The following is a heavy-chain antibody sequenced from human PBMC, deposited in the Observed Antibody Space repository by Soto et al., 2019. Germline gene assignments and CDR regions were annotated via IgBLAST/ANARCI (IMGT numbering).Heavy chain of an antibody. CDR3: AKQSDGWEHYYFVY. J-gene: IGHJ4*02. Sequence: QVQLVESGGGVVQPGRSLKLSCAASGFTFSNFGMHWVRQTPGRGLEWVADISDDGSETNYADSVKGRFTISRDNTQNTLYLQMSSLRAEDTAVYYCAKQSDGWEHYYFVYWGQGTLLTVSS. V-gene: IGHV3-30*18. CDR2: ISDDGSET. D-gene: IGHD1-26*01. CDR1: GFTFSNFG.